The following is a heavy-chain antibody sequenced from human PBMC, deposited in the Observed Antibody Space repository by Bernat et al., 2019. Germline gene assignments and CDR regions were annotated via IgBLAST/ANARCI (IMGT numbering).Heavy chain of an antibody. CDR2: ISSSGGST. J-gene: IGHJ4*02. D-gene: IGHD2-2*01. Sequence: EVQLLESGGGLVQPGGSLRLSCAASGFTFSAYAMSWVRQAPGKGLEWVSAISSSGGSTYYADSVKCRFTISRDISKNTLYLQMNSLRAEDTAIYYCAKDLYCSTTRCYWGQGALVTVSS. CDR3: AKDLYCSTTRCY. CDR1: GFTFSAYA. V-gene: IGHV3-23*01.